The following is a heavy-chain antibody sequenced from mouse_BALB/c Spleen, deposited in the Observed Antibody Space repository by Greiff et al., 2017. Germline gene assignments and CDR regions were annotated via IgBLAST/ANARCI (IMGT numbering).Heavy chain of an antibody. CDR1: GFTFSSYG. CDR3: ARMYYGSSHYWYFDV. V-gene: IGHV5-6-3*01. J-gene: IGHJ1*01. Sequence: EVKVVESGGGLVQPGGSLKLSCAASGFTFSSYGMSWVRQTPDKRLELVATINSNGGSTYYPDSVKGRFTISRDNAKNTLYLQMSSLKSEDTAMYYCARMYYGSSHYWYFDVWGAGTTVTVSS. D-gene: IGHD1-1*01. CDR2: INSNGGST.